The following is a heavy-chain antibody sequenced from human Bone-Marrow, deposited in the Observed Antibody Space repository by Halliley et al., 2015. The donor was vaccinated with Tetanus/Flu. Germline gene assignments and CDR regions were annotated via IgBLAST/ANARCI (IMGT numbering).Heavy chain of an antibody. CDR1: GASISSTPYY. CDR2: VYQSGST. J-gene: IGHJ6*02. D-gene: IGHD5-18*01. V-gene: IGHV4-39*01. CDR3: ARHEGYNYGYSPDDYYYYGLDV. Sequence: LSLTCIVSGASISSTPYYWGWIRQPPGKGLEWIGSVYQSGSTNYNPSLTSRVTISVDRSKNQFSLKLRSVTAADTAVYFCARHEGYNYGYSPDDYYYYGLDVWGQGTTVTVSS.